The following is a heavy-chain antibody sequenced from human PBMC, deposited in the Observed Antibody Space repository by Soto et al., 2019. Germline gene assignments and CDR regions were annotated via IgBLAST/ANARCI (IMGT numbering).Heavy chain of an antibody. V-gene: IGHV3-30*03. CDR1: GFTFSSYG. J-gene: IGHJ4*02. CDR3: AAQGGVREFYFDY. Sequence: GGSLRLSCAASGFTFSSYGMHWVRQAPGKGLEWVAVISYDGSNKYYADSVKGRFTISRDNSKNTLYLQMNSLRAEDTAVYYCAAQGGVREFYFDYWGQGTLVTVSS. CDR2: ISYDGSNK. D-gene: IGHD1-1*01.